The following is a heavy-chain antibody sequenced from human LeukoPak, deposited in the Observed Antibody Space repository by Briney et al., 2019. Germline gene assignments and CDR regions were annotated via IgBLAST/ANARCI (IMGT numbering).Heavy chain of an antibody. Sequence: ASVKVSCKASGYTFTGYYMHWVRQAPGQGLEWMGWINPNSGGTNYAQKFQGWVTMTRDTSISTAYMELSRLRSDDTAVYYCARVTGSGYDYPDYWGQGTLVTVSS. V-gene: IGHV1-2*04. J-gene: IGHJ4*02. D-gene: IGHD5-12*01. CDR1: GYTFTGYY. CDR2: INPNSGGT. CDR3: ARVTGSGYDYPDY.